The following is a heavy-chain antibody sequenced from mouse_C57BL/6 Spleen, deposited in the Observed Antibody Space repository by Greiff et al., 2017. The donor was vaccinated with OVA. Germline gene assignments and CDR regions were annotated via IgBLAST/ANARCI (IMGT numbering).Heavy chain of an antibody. V-gene: IGHV1-52*01. CDR1: GYTFTSYW. D-gene: IGHD2-1*01. J-gene: IGHJ1*03. CDR3: ARLWYHWYFDV. Sequence: QVQLQQPGAELVRPGSSVKLSCKASGYTFTSYWMHWVKQRPIQGLEWIGNIDPSDSETHYNQEFKDKATLTVDKSSSTAYMQLSSLTSEDSAVYYCARLWYHWYFDVWGTGTTVTVSS. CDR2: IDPSDSET.